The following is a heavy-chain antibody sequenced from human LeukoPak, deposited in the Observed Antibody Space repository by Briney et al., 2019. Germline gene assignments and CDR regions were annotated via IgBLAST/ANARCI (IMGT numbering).Heavy chain of an antibody. D-gene: IGHD6-19*01. Sequence: GGSLRLSCAASGFTVSSNYMSWVRQAPGKGLEWVSVIYSGGSTYYADSVKGRFTISRDNSKNTLYLQMNSLRAEDTAVYYCSIAVAGPLDYWGQGTLVTVSS. CDR1: GFTVSSNY. J-gene: IGHJ4*02. CDR2: IYSGGST. CDR3: SIAVAGPLDY. V-gene: IGHV3-53*01.